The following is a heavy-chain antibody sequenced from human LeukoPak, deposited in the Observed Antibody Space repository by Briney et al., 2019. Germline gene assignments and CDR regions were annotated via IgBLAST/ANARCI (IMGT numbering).Heavy chain of an antibody. Sequence: SETLSLTCTVSGGSISNTNYYWAWIRQPPGRGLEWIGSIYYTGTTFDNPSLKSRVTLSVDTSKNQFSLRLTSVTAADTAVYYCARDLSPQENDAFDIWGQGTMVTVSS. CDR1: GGSISNTNYY. D-gene: IGHD3-16*02. CDR2: IYYTGTT. CDR3: ARDLSPQENDAFDI. J-gene: IGHJ3*02. V-gene: IGHV4-39*07.